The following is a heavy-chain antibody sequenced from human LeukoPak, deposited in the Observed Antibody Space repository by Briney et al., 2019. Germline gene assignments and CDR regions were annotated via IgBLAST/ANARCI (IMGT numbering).Heavy chain of an antibody. V-gene: IGHV3-48*04. CDR1: GFTFSSYS. CDR2: ISSSSSTI. J-gene: IGHJ4*02. D-gene: IGHD5-18*01. Sequence: GGSLRLSCAASGFTFSSYSMNWVRQAPGQGLEWVSYISSSSSTIYYADSVKGRFTISRDNAKNSLYLQMNSLRAEDTAVYYCARDYRGYSYGPGGFDYWGQGTLVTVSS. CDR3: ARDYRGYSYGPGGFDY.